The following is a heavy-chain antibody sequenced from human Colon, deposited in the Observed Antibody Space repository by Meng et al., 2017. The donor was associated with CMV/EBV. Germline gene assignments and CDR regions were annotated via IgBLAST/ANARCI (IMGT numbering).Heavy chain of an antibody. D-gene: IGHD6-13*01. CDR3: ARDSSWYSWFDP. J-gene: IGHJ5*02. V-gene: IGHV4-34*01. CDR1: GFIFSDYN. CDR2: INHSGST. Sequence: GSLRLSCEASGFIFSDYNMNWIRQPPGKGLEWIGEINHSGSTNYNPSLKSRVTISVDTSKNQFSLKLSSVTAADTAVYYCARDSSWYSWFDPWGQGTLVTVSS.